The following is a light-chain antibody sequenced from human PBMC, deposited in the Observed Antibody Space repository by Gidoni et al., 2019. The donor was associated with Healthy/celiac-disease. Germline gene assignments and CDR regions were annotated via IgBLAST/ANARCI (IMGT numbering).Light chain of an antibody. V-gene: IGKV1-39*01. CDR3: QQSYSTPRP. CDR2: AAS. J-gene: IGKJ5*01. CDR1: QSISSS. Sequence: IQMTQSPSSLSASVGDRVTITCRASQSISSSLNWYQQKPGTAPKLLIYAASSLQSGVPSRFSGSGSGTDFTLTLSSLQPEDFETYYCQQSYSTPRPFGQXTRLEIK.